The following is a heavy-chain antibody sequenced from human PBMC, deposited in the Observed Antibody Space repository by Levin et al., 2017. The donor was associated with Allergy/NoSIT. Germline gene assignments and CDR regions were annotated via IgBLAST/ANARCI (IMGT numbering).Heavy chain of an antibody. V-gene: IGHV1-58*02. CDR1: GFTFTSSA. Sequence: ASVKVSCKASGFTFTSSAMQWVRQARGQRLEWIGWIVVGSGNTNYAQKFQERVTITRDMSTSTAYMELSSLRSEDTAVYYCAATTTLQWLEEGNWFDPWGQGTLVTVSS. D-gene: IGHD6-19*01. J-gene: IGHJ5*02. CDR3: AATTTLQWLEEGNWFDP. CDR2: IVVGSGNT.